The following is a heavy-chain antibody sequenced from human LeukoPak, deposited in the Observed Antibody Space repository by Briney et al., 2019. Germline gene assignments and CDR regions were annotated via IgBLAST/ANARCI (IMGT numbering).Heavy chain of an antibody. CDR3: AKDKDVYAYGGVDY. CDR1: GFTFSTYA. CDR2: ISGGGGRT. J-gene: IGHJ4*02. D-gene: IGHD3-10*01. V-gene: IGHV3-23*01. Sequence: PGGSLRLSCAVSGFTFSTYAMSWVRQSTGKGLEWVSGISGGGGRTYYADSVKGRFTISRENSNNTLFLQMNSLRVEDTAVYYCAKDKDVYAYGGVDYWGQGTLVTVSS.